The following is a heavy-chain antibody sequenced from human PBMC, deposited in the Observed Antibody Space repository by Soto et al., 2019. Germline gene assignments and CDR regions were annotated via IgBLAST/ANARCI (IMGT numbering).Heavy chain of an antibody. CDR1: ASAAGFMVSNSY. V-gene: IGHV3-53*01. CDR2: IYNRGST. CDR3: ARERGDPDTAVVGPSGYWYFDL. D-gene: IGHD5-18*01. J-gene: IGHJ2*01. Sequence: EVQLVESGGGLIQPGGSLRLSCTTSASAAGFMVSNSYMGWVRQAPGRGLERVSVIYNRGSTYYADSVRGRLTLSRDNSKNVLSLQMGSRRVEDTAVYYCARERGDPDTAVVGPSGYWYFDLWGRGTLVTVSS.